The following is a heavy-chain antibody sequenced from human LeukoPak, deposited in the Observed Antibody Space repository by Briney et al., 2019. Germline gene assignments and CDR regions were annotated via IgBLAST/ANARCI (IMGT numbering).Heavy chain of an antibody. D-gene: IGHD2-2*01. CDR3: ARQLYCSSTSCWGSAFDI. CDR1: GGSISSSSYY. J-gene: IGHJ3*02. CDR2: IYYSGST. V-gene: IGHV4-39*01. Sequence: SETLSLTCTVSGGSISSSSYYWGGIRQPPGKGLEWIGSIYYSGSTYYNPSLKSRVTISVDTSKNQFSLKLSSMTAADTAVYYCARQLYCSSTSCWGSAFDIWGQGTMVTVSS.